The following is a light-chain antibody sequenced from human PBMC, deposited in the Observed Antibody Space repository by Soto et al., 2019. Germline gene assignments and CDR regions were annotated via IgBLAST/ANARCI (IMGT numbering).Light chain of an antibody. J-gene: IGLJ2*01. CDR3: QSYDSSLSVVV. V-gene: IGLV1-44*01. CDR1: NSNIGNTV. CDR2: SND. Sequence: QSVLTQPPSVSGTPGQRVTISCSGSNSNIGNTVVTWYQLLPGTAPKVLIYSNDQRPSGVPDRFSGSKSGTSASLGISGLQSADEADYYCQSYDSSLSVVVFGGGTKLTVL.